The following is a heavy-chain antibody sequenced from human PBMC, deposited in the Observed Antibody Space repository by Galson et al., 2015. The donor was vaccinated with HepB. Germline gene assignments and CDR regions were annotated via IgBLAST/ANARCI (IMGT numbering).Heavy chain of an antibody. J-gene: IGHJ4*02. CDR1: GFTFSSYG. CDR2: ISYDGSNK. V-gene: IGHV3-30*18. CDR3: AKDPEYSSGWSYFDY. Sequence: SLRLSCAASGFTFSSYGMHWVRQAPGKGLEWVAVISYDGSNKYYADSVKGRFTISRDNFKNTLYLQMNSLRAEDTAVYYCAKDPEYSSGWSYFDYWGQGTLVTVSS. D-gene: IGHD6-19*01.